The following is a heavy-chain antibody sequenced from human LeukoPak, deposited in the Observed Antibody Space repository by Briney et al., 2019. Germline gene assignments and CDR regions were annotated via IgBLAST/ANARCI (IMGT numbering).Heavy chain of an antibody. CDR3: ALGGAVTNPGDY. D-gene: IGHD4-17*01. CDR2: ISSSGSTI. J-gene: IGHJ4*02. CDR1: GFTFSSYE. Sequence: PGGSLRLSCAASGFTFSSYEMNWVRQAPGKGLEWVSYISSSGSTIYYADFVKGRFTISRDNSKNTLYLQMNSLRAEDTAVYYCALGGAVTNPGDYWGQGTLVTVSS. V-gene: IGHV3-48*03.